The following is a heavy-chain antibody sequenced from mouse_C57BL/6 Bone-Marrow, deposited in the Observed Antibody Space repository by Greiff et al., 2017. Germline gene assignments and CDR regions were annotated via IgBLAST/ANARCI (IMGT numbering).Heavy chain of an antibody. V-gene: IGHV5-4*01. J-gene: IGHJ2*01. CDR1: GFTFSSYA. Sequence: EVKLMESGGGLVKPGGSLKLSCAASGFTFSSYAMSWVRQTPEKRLEWVATISDGGSYTYYPDNVKGRFTISRDNAKNNLYLQMSHLKSEDTAMYYCARDSRITTVVAGFDYWGQGTTLTVSS. CDR2: ISDGGSYT. CDR3: ARDSRITTVVAGFDY. D-gene: IGHD1-1*01.